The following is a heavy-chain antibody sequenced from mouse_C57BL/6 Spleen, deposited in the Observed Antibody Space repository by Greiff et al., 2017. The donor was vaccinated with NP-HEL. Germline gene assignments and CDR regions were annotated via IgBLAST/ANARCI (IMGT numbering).Heavy chain of an antibody. CDR1: GFTFTDYY. J-gene: IGHJ2*01. CDR2: IRNKANGYTT. CDR3: ARSTVTDYFDY. V-gene: IGHV7-3*01. D-gene: IGHD4-1*02. Sequence: EVRVVESGGGLVQPGGSLSLSCAASGFTFTDYYMSWVRQPPGKALEWLGFIRNKANGYTTEYSASVKGRFTISRDNSQSILYLQMNALRVEDSATYYCARSTVTDYFDYWGQGTTLTVSS.